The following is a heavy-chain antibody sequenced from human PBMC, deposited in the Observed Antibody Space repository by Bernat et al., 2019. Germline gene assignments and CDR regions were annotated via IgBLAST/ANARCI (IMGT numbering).Heavy chain of an antibody. V-gene: IGHV3-53*01. CDR3: ARDLVGGSSDYFDY. J-gene: IGHJ4*02. CDR1: GFTVSSNY. D-gene: IGHD2-2*01. Sequence: EVQLVESGGGLIQPGGSPRLSCAASGFTVSSNYMSWVRQAPGKGLEWVSVIYSGGSTYYADSVKGRFTISRDNSKNTLYLQMNSLRAEDTAVYYCARDLVGGSSDYFDYWGQGTLVTVSS. CDR2: IYSGGST.